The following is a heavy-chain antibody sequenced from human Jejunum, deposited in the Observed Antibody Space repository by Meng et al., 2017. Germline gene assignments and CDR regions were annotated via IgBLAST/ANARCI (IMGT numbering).Heavy chain of an antibody. CDR2: INHSGST. CDR1: GASFSGYK. V-gene: IGHV4-34*01. Sequence: QVRIPQWGAGLLGPSETLSLTCAVYGASFSGYKWNWIRQPSGKGLEWSGEINHSGSTTYTPSLKSRVTMSVDTSQNQFSLKVDSVSAADTAVYYCARRLPYFDTGFYDFWGQGTLVTVSS. D-gene: IGHD3-9*01. J-gene: IGHJ4*02. CDR3: ARRLPYFDTGFYDF.